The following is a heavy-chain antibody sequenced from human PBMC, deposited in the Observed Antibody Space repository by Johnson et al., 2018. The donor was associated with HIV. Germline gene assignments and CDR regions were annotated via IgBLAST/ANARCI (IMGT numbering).Heavy chain of an antibody. D-gene: IGHD6-13*01. V-gene: IGHV3-13*01. CDR3: AREGEGYSSSWYDAFDI. Sequence: VQLVESGGGLVQPGRSLRLSCAASGFTFDDYAMHWVRQATGKGLEWVSAIGTAGDTYYPGSVKGRFTISRENAKNTLYLQMNSLRAEDTAVYYCAREGEGYSSSWYDAFDIWGQGTMVTVSS. CDR2: IGTAGDT. CDR1: GFTFDDYA. J-gene: IGHJ3*02.